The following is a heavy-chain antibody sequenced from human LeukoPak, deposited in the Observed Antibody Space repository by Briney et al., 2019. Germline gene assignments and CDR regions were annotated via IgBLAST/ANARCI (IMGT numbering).Heavy chain of an antibody. J-gene: IGHJ4*02. D-gene: IGHD5-18*01. CDR3: ARKVAVAMDLVQ. Sequence: GGSLRLSCAASGFTFKSYGMTWVRQVPGKGLEWVSSITGAGSSTKYADSVSGRFTISRDNSKNTLSLQMTGLRAEDTAVYYCARKVAVAMDLVQWGQGTLVTVSS. CDR2: ITGAGSST. CDR1: GFTFKSYG. V-gene: IGHV3-23*01.